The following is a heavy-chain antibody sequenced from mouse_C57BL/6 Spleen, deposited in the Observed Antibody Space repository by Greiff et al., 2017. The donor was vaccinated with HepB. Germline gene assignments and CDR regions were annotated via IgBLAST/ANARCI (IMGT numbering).Heavy chain of an antibody. J-gene: IGHJ2*01. CDR3: ARRHYGSSTWDY. Sequence: EVQLQQSGPELVKPGASVKISCKASGYTFTDYYMNWVKQSHGKSLEWIGDINPNNGGTSYNQKFKGKATLTVDKSSSTAYMELRSLTSEDSAVYYCARRHYGSSTWDYWGQGTTLTVSS. CDR2: INPNNGGT. CDR1: GYTFTDYY. V-gene: IGHV1-26*01. D-gene: IGHD1-1*01.